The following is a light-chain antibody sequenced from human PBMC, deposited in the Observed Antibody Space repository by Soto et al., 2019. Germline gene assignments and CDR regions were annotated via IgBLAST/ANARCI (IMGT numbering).Light chain of an antibody. J-gene: IGKJ1*01. CDR1: QSVSNNY. CDR3: QQYGSSGT. Sequence: ELVLTQSPGTLSLSPGERATLSCRASQSVSNNYLAWYQQKPGQAPRLLIYGSANRATVIPDRFSGSGSGTDFTLTISRLEPEDFAVYYCQQYGSSGTFGQGTKVEIK. CDR2: GSA. V-gene: IGKV3-20*01.